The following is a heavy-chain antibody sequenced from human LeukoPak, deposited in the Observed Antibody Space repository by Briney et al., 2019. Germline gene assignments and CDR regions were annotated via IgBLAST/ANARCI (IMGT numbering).Heavy chain of an antibody. Sequence: SVKVSCKASGGTFSSYAISWVRPAPGQGLEWKGGIIPIFGTANYAQKFQGRVTITADESTSTAYMELSSLRSEDTAVYYCARGPSRRYCSSTSCYNFDYWGQGTLVTVSS. CDR3: ARGPSRRYCSSTSCYNFDY. CDR2: IIPIFGTA. V-gene: IGHV1-69*13. D-gene: IGHD2-2*02. J-gene: IGHJ4*02. CDR1: GGTFSSYA.